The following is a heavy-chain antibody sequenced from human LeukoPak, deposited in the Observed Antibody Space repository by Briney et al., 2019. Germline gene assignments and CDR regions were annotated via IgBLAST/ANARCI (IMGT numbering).Heavy chain of an antibody. CDR1: GFTFSSYA. Sequence: GGSLRLSCAASGFTFSSYAMHWVRQAPGKGLEWVAVISYDGSNKYYADSVKGRFTISRDNSKNTLYLQMSSLRAEDTAVYYCVKDKALYGRFLEWLINDYWGQGTLVTVSS. CDR2: ISYDGSNK. CDR3: VKDKALYGRFLEWLINDY. V-gene: IGHV3-30*14. J-gene: IGHJ4*02. D-gene: IGHD3-3*01.